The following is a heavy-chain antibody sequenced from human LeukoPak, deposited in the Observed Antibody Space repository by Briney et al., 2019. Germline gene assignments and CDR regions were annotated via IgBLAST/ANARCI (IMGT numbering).Heavy chain of an antibody. D-gene: IGHD3-9*01. CDR3: AGTYYDILTGYHARDYYGMDV. J-gene: IGHJ6*02. CDR1: GGSFSGYY. CDR2: INHSGST. V-gene: IGHV4-34*01. Sequence: SETLSLTCAVYGGSFSGYYWSWIRKPPGKGLEWIGEINHSGSTNYNPSLKSRVTISVDTSKNQFSLKLSSVTAADTAVYYCAGTYYDILTGYHARDYYGMDVWGQGTTVTVSS.